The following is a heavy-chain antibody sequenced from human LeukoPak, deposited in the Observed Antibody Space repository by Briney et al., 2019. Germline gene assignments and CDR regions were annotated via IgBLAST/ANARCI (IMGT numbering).Heavy chain of an antibody. J-gene: IGHJ4*02. CDR1: GFTFSSYE. Sequence: PGGSLRLSCAASGFTFSSYEMNWVRQAPGKGLEWVSYISSSGSTTYYAASVNARFTISRDNAKNSLYLQMNSLRVEATAVYYCASQKGRIAVAVDYWGQGTLVTVSS. CDR3: ASQKGRIAVAVDY. CDR2: ISSSGSTT. V-gene: IGHV3-48*03. D-gene: IGHD6-19*01.